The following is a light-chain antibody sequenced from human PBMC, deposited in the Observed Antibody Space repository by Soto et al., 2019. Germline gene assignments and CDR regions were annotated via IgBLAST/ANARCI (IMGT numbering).Light chain of an antibody. CDR3: QQYGSLSLT. J-gene: IGKJ1*01. CDR2: GVF. CDR1: QSVSSRY. V-gene: IGKV3-20*01. Sequence: DIVLTQSPGTLSLSPGERATITCRASQSVSSRYLAWYQQKPGQAPRLLIYGVFSMTSGIPSRFSGSGSGTDFTLTISRLEPEDFAAYYCQQYGSLSLTFGQGTKVEIK.